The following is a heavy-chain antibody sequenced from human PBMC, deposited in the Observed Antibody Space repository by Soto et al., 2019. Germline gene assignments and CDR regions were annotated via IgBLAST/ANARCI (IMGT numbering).Heavy chain of an antibody. CDR1: GFTFSSYA. J-gene: IGHJ4*02. V-gene: IGHV3-30-3*01. D-gene: IGHD3-22*01. CDR3: ARNLFDYYDSSGPIDY. CDR2: ISYDGSNK. Sequence: GGSLRLSCAASGFTFSSYAMHWVRQAPGKGLEWVAVISYDGSNKYYADSVKGRFTISRDNSKNTLYLQMNSLRAEDTAVYYCARNLFDYYDSSGPIDYWGQGTLVTVSS.